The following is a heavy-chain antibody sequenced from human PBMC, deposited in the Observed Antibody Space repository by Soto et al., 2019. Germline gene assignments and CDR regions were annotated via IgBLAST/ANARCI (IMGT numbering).Heavy chain of an antibody. J-gene: IGHJ6*02. V-gene: IGHV4-39*01. CDR3: ARQAAGSIYYYYYYGMDV. CDR2: IYYSGST. CDR1: GGSISSSSHY. Sequence: SETLSLTXTVSGGSISSSSHYWGWIRQPPGKGLEWIGSIYYSGSTYYNPSLKSRVTISVDTSKNQFSLKLSSVTAADTAVYYCARQAAGSIYYYYYYGMDVWGQGTTVTVSS. D-gene: IGHD6-13*01.